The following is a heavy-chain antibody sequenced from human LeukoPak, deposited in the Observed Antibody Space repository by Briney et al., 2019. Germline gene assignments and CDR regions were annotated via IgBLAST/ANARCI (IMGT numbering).Heavy chain of an antibody. J-gene: IGHJ3*02. V-gene: IGHV1-18*01. CDR3: ARGGMITFGGVTDAFDI. Sequence: ASVKVSCKASGYTFTSYGISWVRQAPGQGLEWMGWISAYNGNTNYAQKLQGRVTMTTDTSTSTAYMELRSLRSDDTAVYYCARGGMITFGGVTDAFDIWGQGTMVTVSS. CDR2: ISAYNGNT. D-gene: IGHD3-16*01. CDR1: GYTFTSYG.